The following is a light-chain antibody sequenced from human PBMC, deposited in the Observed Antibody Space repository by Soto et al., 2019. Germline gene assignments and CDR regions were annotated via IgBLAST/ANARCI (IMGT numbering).Light chain of an antibody. J-gene: IGLJ1*01. CDR2: EVS. Sequence: QSALTQPPSASGSPGQSVTISCTGTSSDVGKYDYVSWFQHHPGKAPKLIIYEVSKRPSGVPDRFSGSKSGSTASLTVSGLQTEDAADYYCNSYVDGSHVFGPGTKLTVL. CDR1: SSDVGKYDY. V-gene: IGLV2-8*01. CDR3: NSYVDGSHV.